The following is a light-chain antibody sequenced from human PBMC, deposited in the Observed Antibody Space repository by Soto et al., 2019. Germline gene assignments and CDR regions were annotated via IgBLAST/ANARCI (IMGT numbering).Light chain of an antibody. J-gene: IGKJ1*01. V-gene: IGKV1-5*01. CDR3: QQLESYWT. Sequence: DIQMTQSPSTLSASVGDRVTITCRASQSISSWLAWYQQKPGKAPKLLIYDASSLESGVPSRFSGSGSGTEFTLTISSLQPDDFATYYCQQLESYWTFGQGTKVDIK. CDR1: QSISSW. CDR2: DAS.